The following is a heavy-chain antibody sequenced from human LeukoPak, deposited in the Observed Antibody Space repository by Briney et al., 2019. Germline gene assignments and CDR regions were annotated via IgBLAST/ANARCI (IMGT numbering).Heavy chain of an antibody. J-gene: IGHJ4*02. D-gene: IGHD1-26*01. CDR3: AREGSGNYVDY. CDR1: GGSISSSSYY. Sequence: SETLSLTCTVSGGSISSSSYYWGWIRQPPGKGLEWIGYIYYSGSTNYNPSLKSRVTISVDTSKNQFSLKLSSVTAADTAVYYCAREGSGNYVDYWGQGTLVTVSS. CDR2: IYYSGST. V-gene: IGHV4-61*01.